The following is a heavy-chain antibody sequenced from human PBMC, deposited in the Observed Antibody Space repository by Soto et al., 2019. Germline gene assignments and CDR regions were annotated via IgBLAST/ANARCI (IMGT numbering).Heavy chain of an antibody. CDR2: IWHDGTNK. CDR3: ARTGLQSVQATSCYSGLDV. Sequence: QVQLVESGGGVVQPGTSLRLSCAASGFTFNSFGMHWVRQAPGKGLEWVAVIWHDGTNKYYVDSVKGRFTISRDNSKDNMYLQTNNLRAKDTAVYYCARTGLQSVQATSCYSGLDVWGQGTTVTVSS. D-gene: IGHD2-15*01. V-gene: IGHV3-33*01. CDR1: GFTFNSFG. J-gene: IGHJ6*02.